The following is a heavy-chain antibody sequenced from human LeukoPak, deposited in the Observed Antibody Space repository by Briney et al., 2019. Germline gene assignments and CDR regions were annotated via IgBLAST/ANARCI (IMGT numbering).Heavy chain of an antibody. CDR2: ISSSGSTI. CDR1: GFTFSDYY. J-gene: IGHJ6*02. Sequence: GGSLRLSCAASGFTFSDYYMSWIRQAPGKGLEWVSYISSSGSTIYYADSVKGRFTISRDNAKNSLYLQMNSLRAEDTAVYYCARSLVNSVRPYYYYYYGMDVWGQGTTVTVSS. CDR3: ARSLVNSVRPYYYYYYGMDV. D-gene: IGHD2-21*01. V-gene: IGHV3-11*01.